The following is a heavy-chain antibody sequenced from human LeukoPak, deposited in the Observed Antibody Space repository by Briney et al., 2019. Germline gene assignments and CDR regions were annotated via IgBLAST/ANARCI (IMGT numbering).Heavy chain of an antibody. D-gene: IGHD3-10*01. Sequence: ASVKVPCKAAGYTFTGYYMHWVRQAPGQGLEWMGWINPNSGDTNYAQKFQGRVTMTRDTSITTAYMELSRLRSDDTAVYYCARRYFVSGSYYTDYWGQGTLVTVSS. CDR1: GYTFTGYY. CDR3: ARRYFVSGSYYTDY. V-gene: IGHV1-2*02. CDR2: INPNSGDT. J-gene: IGHJ4*02.